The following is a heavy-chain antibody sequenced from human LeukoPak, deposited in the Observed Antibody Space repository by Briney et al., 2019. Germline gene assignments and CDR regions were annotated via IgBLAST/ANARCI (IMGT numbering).Heavy chain of an antibody. CDR2: INHSGST. Sequence: RTSETLSLTCAVYGGSFSGHYWSWIRQPPGKGLEWIGEINHSGSTNYNPSLKSRVTISVDTSKNQFSLKLSFVTAADTAVYYCARGYKVSYYYDSSGYQKKPLDYWGQGTLVTVSS. D-gene: IGHD3-22*01. V-gene: IGHV4-34*01. J-gene: IGHJ4*02. CDR3: ARGYKVSYYYDSSGYQKKPLDY. CDR1: GGSFSGHY.